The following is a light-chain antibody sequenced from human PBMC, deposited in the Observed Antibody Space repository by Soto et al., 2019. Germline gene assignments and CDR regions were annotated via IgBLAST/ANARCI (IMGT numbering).Light chain of an antibody. Sequence: DIVMTQSPDSLAVSLGERATINCKSSQSVLASSNNKNFLAWFQQKPRQPPKLLISWASTRESGVPDRFSGSGSGTDFTLTIRSLQAEDVAVYYCQQYYGSPLTFGGGTKVEIK. CDR3: QQYYGSPLT. V-gene: IGKV4-1*01. CDR2: WAS. CDR1: QSVLASSNNKNF. J-gene: IGKJ4*01.